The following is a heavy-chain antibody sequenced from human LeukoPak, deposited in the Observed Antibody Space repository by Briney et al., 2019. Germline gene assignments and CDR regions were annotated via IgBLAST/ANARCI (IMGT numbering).Heavy chain of an antibody. V-gene: IGHV1-46*01. CDR3: ARDRGELVGAYDAFDI. Sequence: ASVKVSCKASGYTFTSYYMHWVRQAPGQGLEWMGIINPSGGSTSYAQKFQGRVTMTRDTSTSTVYMELSSLRSEDTAVYYRARDRGELVGAYDAFDIWGQGTMVTVSS. CDR1: GYTFTSYY. J-gene: IGHJ3*02. D-gene: IGHD1-26*01. CDR2: INPSGGST.